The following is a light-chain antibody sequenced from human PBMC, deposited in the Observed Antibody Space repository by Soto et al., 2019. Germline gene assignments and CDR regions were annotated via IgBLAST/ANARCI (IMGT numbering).Light chain of an antibody. Sequence: DIQMTQYPSNLSGSFGDRVTITCRASQTISSWLAWYQQKPGKAPKLLIYKASTLKSGVPSRFSGSGSGTEFTLTISSLKPDDFATYYCQQYENLPTFGQGTRLEIK. CDR3: QQYENLPT. J-gene: IGKJ5*01. CDR2: KAS. V-gene: IGKV1-5*03. CDR1: QTISSW.